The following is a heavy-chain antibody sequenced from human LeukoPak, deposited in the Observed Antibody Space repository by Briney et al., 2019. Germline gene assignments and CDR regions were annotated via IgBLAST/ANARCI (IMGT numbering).Heavy chain of an antibody. CDR3: ARVYDAYNDYYFDY. Sequence: ASVKVSCKASGYTFTSYNINWVRQAPGQGLEWIGWISAYNGNTNYAQKLQGRVTMTTDTSTSTAYIELRSLRSDDTAVYYCARVYDAYNDYYFDYWGQGTLVTVSS. J-gene: IGHJ4*02. V-gene: IGHV1-18*01. D-gene: IGHD5-24*01. CDR2: ISAYNGNT. CDR1: GYTFTSYN.